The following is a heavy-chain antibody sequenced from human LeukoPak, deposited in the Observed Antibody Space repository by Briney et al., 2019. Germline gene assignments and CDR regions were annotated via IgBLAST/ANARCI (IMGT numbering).Heavy chain of an antibody. Sequence: GGSLRLSCAASGFTFSSYEMNWVRQAPGKGLEWVSYISSSGSTIYYADSVKGRFTISRDNAKDSLYLQMNSLRAEDTAVYYCARDTLGEGEDANYAVYYFDYWGQGTPVTVSS. J-gene: IGHJ4*02. CDR3: ARDTLGEGEDANYAVYYFDY. D-gene: IGHD4/OR15-4a*01. CDR2: ISSSGSTI. V-gene: IGHV3-48*03. CDR1: GFTFSSYE.